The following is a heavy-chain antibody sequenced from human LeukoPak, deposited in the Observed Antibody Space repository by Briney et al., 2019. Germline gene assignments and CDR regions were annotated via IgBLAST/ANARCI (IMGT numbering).Heavy chain of an antibody. CDR2: INHSGSA. J-gene: IGHJ4*02. CDR3: ARKVRGVYNFDN. CDR1: GGSFSGYY. V-gene: IGHV4-34*01. Sequence: PSETLSLTCAVYGGSFSGYYWSWIRQPPGKGLEWIGEINHSGSANYNPSLRSRVTISLDKSENQFSLKLNSVTAADTAVYYCARKVRGVYNFDNWGQGTLVTVSS. D-gene: IGHD3-10*01.